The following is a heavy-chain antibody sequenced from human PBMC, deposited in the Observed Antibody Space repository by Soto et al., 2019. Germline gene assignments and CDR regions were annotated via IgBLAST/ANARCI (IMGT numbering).Heavy chain of an antibody. J-gene: IGHJ3*02. Sequence: GSLRLSCXASRFTVSSNYMSWVLPAPGKGLEGVSVIYSGGSAYYADSVKGRFTISRDNSKNTLYLQMNSLRAEDTAVYYCARTYYDSSGADAFDIWGQGTMVTVSS. V-gene: IGHV3-53*01. D-gene: IGHD3-22*01. CDR2: IYSGGSA. CDR1: RFTVSSNY. CDR3: ARTYYDSSGADAFDI.